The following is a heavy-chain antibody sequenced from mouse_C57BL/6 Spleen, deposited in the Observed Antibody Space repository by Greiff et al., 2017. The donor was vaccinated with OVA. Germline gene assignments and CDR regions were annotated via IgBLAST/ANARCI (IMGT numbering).Heavy chain of an antibody. Sequence: VQLVESGAELVKPGASVKLSCKASGYTFTEYTIHWVKQRSGQGLEWIGWFYPGSGSIKYNEKFKDKATLTADKSSSTVYMELSRLTSEDSAVYFCARHGAHYYGSSYGFDYWGQGTTLTVSS. J-gene: IGHJ2*01. V-gene: IGHV1-62-2*01. CDR3: ARHGAHYYGSSYGFDY. D-gene: IGHD1-1*01. CDR2: FYPGSGSI. CDR1: GYTFTEYT.